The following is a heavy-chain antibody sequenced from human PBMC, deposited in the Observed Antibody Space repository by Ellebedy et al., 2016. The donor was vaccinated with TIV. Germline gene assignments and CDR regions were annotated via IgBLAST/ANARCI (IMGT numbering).Heavy chain of an antibody. D-gene: IGHD6-19*01. CDR3: ARAGGIAVAGGKDY. Sequence: MPSETLSLTCAVYGGSFSGYYWSWIRQPPGKGLEWIGEINHSGSTNYNPSLKSRVTVSVDTSKNQFSLKLSPVTAADTAVYYCARAGGIAVAGGKDYWGQGTLVTVSS. CDR1: GGSFSGYY. CDR2: INHSGST. J-gene: IGHJ4*02. V-gene: IGHV4-34*01.